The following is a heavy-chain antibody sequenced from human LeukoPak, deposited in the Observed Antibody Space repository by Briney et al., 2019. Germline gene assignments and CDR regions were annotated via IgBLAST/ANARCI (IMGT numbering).Heavy chain of an antibody. J-gene: IGHJ4*02. CDR2: IFGSGGSS. D-gene: IGHD6-19*01. CDR3: AKTTTGYSSGRYPGWPVDY. CDR1: GFTFNSYA. Sequence: PGGSLRLSCAASGFTFNSYAMYWVRQAPGKGLEWVSGIFGSGGSSRYADSVKGRFTISRDNSKNTVYLQMNSLRPEDTAVYYCAKTTTGYSSGRYPGWPVDYWGQGTLVTVSS. V-gene: IGHV3-23*01.